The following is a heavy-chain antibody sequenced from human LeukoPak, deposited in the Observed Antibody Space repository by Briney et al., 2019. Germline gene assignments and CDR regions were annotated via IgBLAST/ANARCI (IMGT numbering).Heavy chain of an antibody. D-gene: IGHD2-2*01. Sequence: PSETLSLTCAVHGGSFSGYYWSWIRQPPGKGLEWIGEINHSGSSNYNPSLKSRVTISVDTSKNQFSLKLSSVTAADTAVYYCARPGDCSGISCYGNFDYWGQGTLVTVSS. V-gene: IGHV4-34*01. J-gene: IGHJ4*02. CDR1: GGSFSGYY. CDR3: ARPGDCSGISCYGNFDY. CDR2: INHSGSS.